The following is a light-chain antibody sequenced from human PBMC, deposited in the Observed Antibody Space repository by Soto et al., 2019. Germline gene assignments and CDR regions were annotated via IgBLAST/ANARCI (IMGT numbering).Light chain of an antibody. J-gene: IGKJ3*01. V-gene: IGKV2-28*01. CDR2: LGS. CDR1: QSLLHSNGYNY. CDR3: MQALQTPFT. Sequence: DRVRTQSPLSLPVTPGEPASISCRSSQSLLHSNGYNYLDWYLQKPGQSPQLLIYLGSNRASGVPDRFSGSGSGTDFTLKISRXEAEDVGVYYCMQALQTPFTFGPGTKVDTK.